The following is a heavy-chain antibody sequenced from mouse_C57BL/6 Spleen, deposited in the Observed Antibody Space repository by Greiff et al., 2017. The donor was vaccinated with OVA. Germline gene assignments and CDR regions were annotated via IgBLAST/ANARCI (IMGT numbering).Heavy chain of an antibody. J-gene: IGHJ2*01. Sequence: EVKLVESEGGLVQPGSSMKLSCTASGFTFSDYYMAWVRQVPEKGLEWVANINYDGSSTYYLDSLKSRFIISRDNAKNILYLQMSSLKSEDTATYYCARPSITTVGFDYWGQGTTLTVSS. CDR1: GFTFSDYY. D-gene: IGHD1-1*01. V-gene: IGHV5-16*01. CDR2: INYDGSST. CDR3: ARPSITTVGFDY.